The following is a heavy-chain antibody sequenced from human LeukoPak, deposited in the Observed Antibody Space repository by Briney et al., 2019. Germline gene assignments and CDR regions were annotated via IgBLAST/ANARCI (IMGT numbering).Heavy chain of an antibody. CDR3: ARSYSSGEEHDY. CDR1: GYTFTGYY. J-gene: IGHJ4*02. CDR2: INPNSGGT. Sequence: ASVKVSCKASGYTFTGYYMHWVRQAPGQGLEWMGWINPNSGGTNYAQKFQGRVTMTRDTSISTAYMELSRLRSDDTAVYYCARSYSSGEEHDYWGQGTLVTVSS. V-gene: IGHV1-2*02. D-gene: IGHD3-10*01.